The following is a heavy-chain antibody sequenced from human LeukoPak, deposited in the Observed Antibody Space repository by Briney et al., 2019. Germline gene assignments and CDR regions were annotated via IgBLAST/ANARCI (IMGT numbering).Heavy chain of an antibody. D-gene: IGHD2-2*01. V-gene: IGHV4-59*01. Sequence: RPSETLSLTCTVSGGSISSYYWSRIRQPPGKGLEWIGYIYYSGSTNYNLSLKSRVTISVDTSKNQFSLKLSSVTAADTAVYYCARLLGYCSSTSCYGPYYFDYWGQGTLVTVSS. J-gene: IGHJ4*02. CDR1: GGSISSYY. CDR2: IYYSGST. CDR3: ARLLGYCSSTSCYGPYYFDY.